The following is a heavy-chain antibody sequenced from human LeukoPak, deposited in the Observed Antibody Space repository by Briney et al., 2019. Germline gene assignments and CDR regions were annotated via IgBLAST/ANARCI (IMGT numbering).Heavy chain of an antibody. V-gene: IGHV4-34*01. Sequence: SETLSLTCAIYGGSFSGYYWSWIRQPPGKGLESIGEINHSGSTNYNPSLKSRVTISVDTSKNQFSLKLSSVTAADTAVYYCARGRIVVVVAATSSGTDDYYYYYYGMDVWGQGTTVTVSS. CDR1: GGSFSGYY. J-gene: IGHJ6*02. CDR2: INHSGST. D-gene: IGHD2-15*01. CDR3: ARGRIVVVVAATSSGTDDYYYYYYGMDV.